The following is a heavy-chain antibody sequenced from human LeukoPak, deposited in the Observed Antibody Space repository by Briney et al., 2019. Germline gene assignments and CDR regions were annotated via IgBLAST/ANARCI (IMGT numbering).Heavy chain of an antibody. CDR2: ISAYNGNT. J-gene: IGHJ4*02. CDR3: ARDDALVATGSFDY. D-gene: IGHD5-12*01. Sequence: ASVKVSCKASGYTFTSYGINWVRQAPGQGLEWMGWISAYNGNTNYAQKLQGRVTMTTDTSTSTGYMELRSLRPDDKAVYYCARDDALVATGSFDYWGQGTLVTVSS. V-gene: IGHV1-18*01. CDR1: GYTFTSYG.